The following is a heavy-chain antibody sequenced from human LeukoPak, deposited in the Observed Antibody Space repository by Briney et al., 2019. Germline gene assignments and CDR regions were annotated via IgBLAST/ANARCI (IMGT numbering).Heavy chain of an antibody. CDR2: IFYIGTT. V-gene: IGHV4-59*08. D-gene: IGHD6-19*01. Sequence: PSETLSLTCSVSGASMSGYYWSWIRQPPGKGLEYIGNIFYIGTTNYNPSLKSRVTISLDMSKNEFSLTLSSVTAADTAVYYCALGSQYSSGWFEIDYWGQGTLVTVSS. CDR3: ALGSQYSSGWFEIDY. J-gene: IGHJ4*02. CDR1: GASMSGYY.